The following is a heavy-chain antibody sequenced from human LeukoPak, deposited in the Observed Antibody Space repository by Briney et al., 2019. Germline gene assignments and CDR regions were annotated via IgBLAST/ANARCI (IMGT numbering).Heavy chain of an antibody. D-gene: IGHD3-10*01. Sequence: GGSLRLSCAASGFTFSDYAMTWVRQAPGKGLEWVSAISDTGGSAYYADSVEGRFTISRDNSKSTLYLQMNSLRAEDTAVYYCAKGYYYASGSYYKGTDYWGQGTLVTVSS. CDR3: AKGYYYASGSYYKGTDY. V-gene: IGHV3-23*01. CDR2: ISDTGGSA. CDR1: GFTFSDYA. J-gene: IGHJ4*02.